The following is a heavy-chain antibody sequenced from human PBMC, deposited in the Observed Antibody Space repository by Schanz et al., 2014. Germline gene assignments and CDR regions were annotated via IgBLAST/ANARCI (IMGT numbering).Heavy chain of an antibody. CDR3: ARGPIPIQGVPMDF. D-gene: IGHD3-10*01. CDR2: ISAYNGNT. J-gene: IGHJ4*02. Sequence: QVQLVQSGAEVKKPGASVKVSCKASGYTFTSDSMHWVRQAPGQGLEWMGWISAYNGNTNYALKLQGRVTMTTDTATGTAYMELRSLRSDDTAVYYCARGPIPIQGVPMDFWGQGTLVTVSS. CDR1: GYTFTSDS. V-gene: IGHV1-18*04.